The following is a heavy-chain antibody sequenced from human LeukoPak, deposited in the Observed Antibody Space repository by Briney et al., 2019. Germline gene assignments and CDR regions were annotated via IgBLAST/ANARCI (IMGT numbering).Heavy chain of an antibody. V-gene: IGHV4-34*01. CDR1: GGSFSGYY. CDR2: INHSGST. J-gene: IGHJ4*02. Sequence: PSETLCLTCAVYGGSFSGYYWSWIRQPPGKGLEWIGEINHSGSTNYNPSLKSRVTISVDTSKNQFSLKLSSVTAADTAVYYCARVVPLWFGEPSLDYWGQGTLVTVSS. D-gene: IGHD3-10*01. CDR3: ARVVPLWFGEPSLDY.